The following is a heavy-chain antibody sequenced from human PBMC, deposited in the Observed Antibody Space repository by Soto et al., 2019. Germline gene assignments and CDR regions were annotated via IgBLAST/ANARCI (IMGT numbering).Heavy chain of an antibody. J-gene: IGHJ6*02. V-gene: IGHV3-7*01. CDR2: IKQDGSEK. CDR1: GFTFSSYW. Sequence: EVQLVESGGGLVQPGGSLRLSCVASGFTFSSYWMSWVRQAPGKGLEWVANIKQDGSEKYYVDSVKGRFTFSRDNAKNSLYLQMNSLRAEDTAVYYCARDAMDVWGQGTTVTVSS. CDR3: ARDAMDV.